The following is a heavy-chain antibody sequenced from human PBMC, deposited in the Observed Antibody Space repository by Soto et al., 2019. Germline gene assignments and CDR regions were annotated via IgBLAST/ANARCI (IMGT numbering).Heavy chain of an antibody. D-gene: IGHD3-3*01. V-gene: IGHV3-7*03. CDR1: GFTFSNYW. CDR2: IKQDGSEK. Sequence: PGGSLRLSCAASGFTFSNYWMSWVRQAPGKGLEWVANIKQDGSEKYYVDSVKGRFTISRDNAKNLLYLQMNSLRAEDTAVYYCARDEGDFWSGYYFPWGQGTLVTVSS. CDR3: ARDEGDFWSGYYFP. J-gene: IGHJ5*02.